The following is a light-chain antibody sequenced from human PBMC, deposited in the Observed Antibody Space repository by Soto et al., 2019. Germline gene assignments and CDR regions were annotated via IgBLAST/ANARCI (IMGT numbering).Light chain of an antibody. CDR3: QQYVSSPWA. CDR2: GAS. J-gene: IGKJ1*01. Sequence: EIVLAQSPGTLSLSPGESATLSCRASQSVSSSFLAWYQQKAGQAPRLLIYGASRRATGIPDRFSGSGSGTYFTLTISILEPEDFAVYYCQQYVSSPWAFGQGTKVEI. V-gene: IGKV3-20*01. CDR1: QSVSSSF.